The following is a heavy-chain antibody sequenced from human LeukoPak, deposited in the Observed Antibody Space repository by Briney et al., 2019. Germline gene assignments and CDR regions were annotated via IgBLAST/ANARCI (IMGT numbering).Heavy chain of an antibody. CDR2: IYYSGTT. D-gene: IGHD6-19*01. CDR3: AGGRSSVLGY. V-gene: IGHV4-39*01. Sequence: SETLSLTCTVSGGSISSSTYYWGWIRQPPGKGLEWIGGIYYSGTTYYNPSLKSRVTISADTSKNQFSLKLSSVTAADTVVYYCAGGRSSVLGYWGQGNLVTVSS. J-gene: IGHJ4*02. CDR1: GGSISSSTYY.